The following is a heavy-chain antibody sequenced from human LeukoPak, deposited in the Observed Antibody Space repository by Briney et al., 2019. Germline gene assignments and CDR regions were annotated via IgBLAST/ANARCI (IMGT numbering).Heavy chain of an antibody. V-gene: IGHV3-23*01. J-gene: IGHJ6*02. CDR3: AKGIAVANIYFYGMGV. Sequence: GGSLRLSCAASGFTFGSFAMSWVRQAPGRGLEWLSGMSDNGVNTYYVDSVRGRFTISRDNSKNMLYLQMNGLRAEDTALYYCAKGIAVANIYFYGMGVWGQGTTVTVSS. CDR1: GFTFGSFA. CDR2: MSDNGVNT. D-gene: IGHD6-19*01.